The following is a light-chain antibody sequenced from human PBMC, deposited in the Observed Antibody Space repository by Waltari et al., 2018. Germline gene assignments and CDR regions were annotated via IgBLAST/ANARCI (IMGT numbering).Light chain of an antibody. CDR1: QTLLHSDGNTF. J-gene: IGKJ4*01. CDR2: DVS. CDR3: MQGVHLPLT. Sequence: VMTQTPRTLSVPPGQPASIPCQSSQTLLHSDGNTFLFWYMQKPGQSPHLLIYDVSSRFSGVPDRFSGSGSGTDFTLKISRVEAEDTGVYYCMQGVHLPLTFGGGTKVEI. V-gene: IGKV2-29*02.